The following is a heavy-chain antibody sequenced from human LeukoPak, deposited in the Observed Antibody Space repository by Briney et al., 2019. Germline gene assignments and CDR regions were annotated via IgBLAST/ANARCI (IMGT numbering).Heavy chain of an antibody. Sequence: PGGSLRLSCAASGFTFSSYTMNWVRQAPGKGLEWVSSISSSSSYIYYADSVKGRFTISRDNAKNSLFLQMNSLRAEDTAVYYCARGPSGYHNTGGQGTLVTVSS. V-gene: IGHV3-21*01. J-gene: IGHJ4*02. D-gene: IGHD5-12*01. CDR2: ISSSSSYI. CDR1: GFTFSSYT. CDR3: ARGPSGYHNT.